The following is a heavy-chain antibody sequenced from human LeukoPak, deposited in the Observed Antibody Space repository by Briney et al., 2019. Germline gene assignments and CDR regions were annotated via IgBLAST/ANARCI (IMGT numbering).Heavy chain of an antibody. CDR1: GYTFTGYY. Sequence: GASVKVSCKASGYTFTGYYMHRVRQAPGQGLEWMGWINPNSGGTNYAQKFQGRVTMTRDTSISTAYMELSRLRSDDTAVYYCARERMVRGVPNWFDPWGQGTLVTVSS. CDR2: INPNSGGT. D-gene: IGHD3-10*01. J-gene: IGHJ5*02. V-gene: IGHV1-2*02. CDR3: ARERMVRGVPNWFDP.